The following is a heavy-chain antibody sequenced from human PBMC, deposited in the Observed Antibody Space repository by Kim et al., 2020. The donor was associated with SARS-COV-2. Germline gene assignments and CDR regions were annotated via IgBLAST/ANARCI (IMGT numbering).Heavy chain of an antibody. CDR3: ARVPFGDLSAYYF. V-gene: IGHV3-11*01. Sequence: GGSLRLSCAASGFTFSDYNMTWIRQAPGKGLEWVSYISSSGSYVNYADSVKGRFTISRDNAKNSLYLQMSSLRAEDTALYYCARVPFGDLSAYYF. CDR1: GFTFSDYN. J-gene: IGHJ4*01. CDR2: ISSSGSYV. D-gene: IGHD3-10*01.